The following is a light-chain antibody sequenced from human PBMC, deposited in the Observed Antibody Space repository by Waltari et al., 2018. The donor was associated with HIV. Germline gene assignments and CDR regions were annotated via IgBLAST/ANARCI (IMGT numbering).Light chain of an antibody. Sequence: QSALTQPPSASGSPGQSVTISCTGTSSDVGGFNYVSWYHQHHPKAPKLILYDVNRRPSGVPVWFAGSKSCNTASLTCPGLQAEDEGAYYFSSFKDGNDVVFGGGTKLTVL. CDR2: DVN. CDR3: SSFKDGNDVV. V-gene: IGLV2-8*01. CDR1: SSDVGGFNY. J-gene: IGLJ2*01.